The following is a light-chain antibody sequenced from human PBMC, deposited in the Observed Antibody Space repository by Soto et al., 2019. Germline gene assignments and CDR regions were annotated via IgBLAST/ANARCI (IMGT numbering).Light chain of an antibody. Sequence: DIQMTRSPSTLSASVGDRVTITCRASQSISSWLAWYQQKPGKAPNLLIYKASTLESGVPSRFSGSGSGTEFTLTISSLQPDDFATYYCQQYDDYSWTFGQGTKVEIK. CDR2: KAS. V-gene: IGKV1-5*03. J-gene: IGKJ1*01. CDR1: QSISSW. CDR3: QQYDDYSWT.